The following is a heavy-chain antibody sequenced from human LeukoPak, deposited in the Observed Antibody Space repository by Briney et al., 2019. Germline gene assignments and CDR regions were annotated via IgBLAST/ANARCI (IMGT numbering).Heavy chain of an antibody. V-gene: IGHV3-23*01. J-gene: IGHJ4*02. D-gene: IGHD6-19*01. CDR2: ISGSGGST. CDR1: GFTFSSYA. CDR3: AKEGSSGPTSHDY. Sequence: SGGSLRLSCAASGFTFSSYAMSWVRQAPGKGLEWVSAISGSGGSTYYADSVKGRFTISRDNSKNTLYLQMNSLRAEDTAIYCCAKEGSSGPTSHDYWGQGTLVTVSS.